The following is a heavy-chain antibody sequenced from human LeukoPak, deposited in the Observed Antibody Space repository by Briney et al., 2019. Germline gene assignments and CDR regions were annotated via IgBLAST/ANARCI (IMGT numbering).Heavy chain of an antibody. CDR1: GFSITTNNYY. V-gene: IGHV4-39*01. J-gene: IGHJ3*01. D-gene: IGHD1/OR15-1a*01. CDR2: IHYTGNT. Sequence: SETLSLTCTVSGFSITTNNYYWGWIRQTPGKGLEWIGTIHYTGNTYDNPSLKSRVSISIDTSTSQFSPKVTSLTAADTAVYYCARQGNTGFPDAFDLWGQGTMVTVSS. CDR3: ARQGNTGFPDAFDL.